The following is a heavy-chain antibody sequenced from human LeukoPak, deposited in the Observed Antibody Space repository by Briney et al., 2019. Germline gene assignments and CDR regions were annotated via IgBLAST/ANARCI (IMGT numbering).Heavy chain of an antibody. Sequence: GGSLRLSCAASGFTFSSYAMSWVRQAPGEGLEWVSAISGRGGSTYYADCVKGRFTISRDNSKNTLYLQMNSLRAEDTAVCYCARSMVRGVSYYYYGMDVWGQGTTVTVSS. CDR2: ISGRGGST. J-gene: IGHJ6*02. V-gene: IGHV3-23*01. CDR3: ARSMVRGVSYYYYGMDV. D-gene: IGHD3-10*01. CDR1: GFTFSSYA.